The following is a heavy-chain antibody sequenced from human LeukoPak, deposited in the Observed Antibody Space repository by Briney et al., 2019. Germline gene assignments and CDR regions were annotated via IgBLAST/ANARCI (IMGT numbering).Heavy chain of an antibody. D-gene: IGHD1-1*01. CDR2: IYHSGHT. Sequence: PSGTLSLTCAVSGDSIRSSNWWNWVRQPPGKGLEWIGGIYHSGHTNYNPSLKGRVTISVDKSKNQFSLNLSSMTAADTAIYYCAAGGPHWDYWGQGTLVTVSS. V-gene: IGHV4-4*02. CDR3: AAGGPHWDY. CDR1: GDSIRSSNW. J-gene: IGHJ4*02.